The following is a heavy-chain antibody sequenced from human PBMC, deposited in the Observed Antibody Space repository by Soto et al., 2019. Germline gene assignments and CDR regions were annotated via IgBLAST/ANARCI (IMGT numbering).Heavy chain of an antibody. Sequence: PGGSLRLCCAASGFTLSSYGMHVVRQAPGKGLEWVAVISYDGSNKYYADSVKGRFTISRDNSKNTLYLQMNSLRAEDTAVYYCARGRITIFGVVTRYNWFDPWGQGTLVTVSS. CDR2: ISYDGSNK. D-gene: IGHD3-3*01. V-gene: IGHV3-30*03. CDR3: ARGRITIFGVVTRYNWFDP. CDR1: GFTLSSYG. J-gene: IGHJ5*02.